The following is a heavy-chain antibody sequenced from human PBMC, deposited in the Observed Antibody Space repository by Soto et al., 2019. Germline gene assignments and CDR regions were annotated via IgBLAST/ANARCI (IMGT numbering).Heavy chain of an antibody. V-gene: IGHV3-23*01. CDR3: ARAPSEYIWGSYLRYYEY. CDR2: ISGTTGHA. D-gene: IGHD3-16*01. CDR1: GFPFSNYA. J-gene: IGHJ4*02. Sequence: EVQILESGGGLVQPGGSLRLSCAASGFPFSNYAMAWVRQAPGKGLEWVSAISGTTGHAFYADSVKDRFTISRDNSKNTLYLQMDSLRAEDTAVYHCARAPSEYIWGSYLRYYEYWGREPWSPSPQ.